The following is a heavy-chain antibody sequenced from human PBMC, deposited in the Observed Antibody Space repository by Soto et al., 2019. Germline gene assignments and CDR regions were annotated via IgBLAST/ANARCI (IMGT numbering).Heavy chain of an antibody. CDR2: IYNTGIT. CDR3: ARNSAAGTVLDV. V-gene: IGHV4-4*02. CDR1: GGSIVSANW. D-gene: IGHD3-10*01. Sequence: QVQLQESGPGLVKPSGTLSLTCAVSGGSIVSANWWTWVRQPPGRGLQWLGEIYNTGITNSNPSLKSRVTMAVDTPKIQFSWRPAAVTAGDPAVYYGARNSAAGTVLDVWVQGTVVTVSS. J-gene: IGHJ3*01.